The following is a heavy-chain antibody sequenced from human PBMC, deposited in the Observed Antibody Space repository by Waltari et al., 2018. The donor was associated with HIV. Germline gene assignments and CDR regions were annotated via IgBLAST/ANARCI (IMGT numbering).Heavy chain of an antibody. V-gene: IGHV1-2*02. J-gene: IGHJ6*02. CDR3: ARDRARTTDYYYYGMDV. D-gene: IGHD1-7*01. CDR1: GYTFTGYY. CDR2: INPNSGGT. Sequence: QVQLVQSGAEVKKPGASVKVSCTASGYTFTGYYMHWVRQAPGQGLAWMGWINPNSGGTNDAQKFQGRVTMTRDTSISTAYMERSRLRSDDTAVYYCARDRARTTDYYYYGMDVWGQGTTVTVSS.